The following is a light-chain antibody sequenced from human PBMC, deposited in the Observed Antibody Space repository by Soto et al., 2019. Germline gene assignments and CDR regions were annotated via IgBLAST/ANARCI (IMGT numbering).Light chain of an antibody. V-gene: IGKV3-20*01. J-gene: IGKJ4*01. CDR1: QSVSSSF. Sequence: EIVLTQSPGTLSLSPGERATLSCRASQSVSSSFLAWYQQKPGQAPRLLIYGPSSRATGIPDRFSGSGSGADFTLTISRLEPEDVAVYYGQQYGSSPLTFGGGTKVEI. CDR3: QQYGSSPLT. CDR2: GPS.